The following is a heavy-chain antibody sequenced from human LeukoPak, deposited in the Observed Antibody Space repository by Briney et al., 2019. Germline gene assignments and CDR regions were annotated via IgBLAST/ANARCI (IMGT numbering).Heavy chain of an antibody. V-gene: IGHV3-21*01. D-gene: IGHD6-6*01. Sequence: GGSLRLSCAASGFTFSSYSMNWVRQAPGKGLEWVSSISSSSSYIYYADSVKGRFTVSRDNAKNSLYLQMNSLRAEDTAVYYCARSESSSSPYFDYWGQGTLVTVSS. CDR1: GFTFSSYS. CDR3: ARSESSSSPYFDY. J-gene: IGHJ4*02. CDR2: ISSSSSYI.